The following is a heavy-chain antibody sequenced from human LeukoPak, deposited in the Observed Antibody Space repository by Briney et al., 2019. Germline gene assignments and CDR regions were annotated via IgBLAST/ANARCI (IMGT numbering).Heavy chain of an antibody. V-gene: IGHV4-39*01. CDR2: IYYSGST. J-gene: IGHJ4*02. CDR3: ARLVLGWDIVVVPAAIGYFDY. D-gene: IGHD2-2*02. CDR1: GGSISSSSYY. Sequence: SETLSLTCTVSGGSISSSSYYWGWIRQPPGKGLEWIGSIYYSGSTYYNPSLKSRVTISVDTSKNQFSLKLSSVTAADTAVYYCARLVLGWDIVVVPAAIGYFDYWGQGTLVTVSS.